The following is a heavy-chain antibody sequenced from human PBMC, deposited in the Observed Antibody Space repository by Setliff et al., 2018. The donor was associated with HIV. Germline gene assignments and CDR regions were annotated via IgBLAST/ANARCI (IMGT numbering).Heavy chain of an antibody. J-gene: IGHJ6*03. CDR2: INAYNGNT. CDR1: GYTFTSYG. CDR3: AREGYSGSYFNYYNYLDV. Sequence: GASVKVSCKASGYTFTSYGITWVRQAPGQGLEWMGWINAYNGNTNYAQELQGRVTMTTDTSTSTVYMELRSLRSDDTAVYYCAREGYSGSYFNYYNYLDVWGKGTTVTVSS. D-gene: IGHD1-26*01. V-gene: IGHV1-18*01.